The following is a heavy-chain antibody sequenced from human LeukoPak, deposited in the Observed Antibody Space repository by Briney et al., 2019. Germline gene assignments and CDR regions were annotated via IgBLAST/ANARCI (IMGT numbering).Heavy chain of an antibody. V-gene: IGHV4-34*01. CDR1: GFTFSSYA. CDR2: INHSGST. Sequence: GALRLSCAASGFTFSSYAMHWVRQAPGKGLEWIGEINHSGSTNYNPSLKSRVTISVDTSKNQFSLKLSSVTAADTAVYYCARGLRYYGSGSYYNGGGYFDYWGQGTLVTVSS. CDR3: ARGLRYYGSGSYYNGGGYFDY. J-gene: IGHJ4*02. D-gene: IGHD3-10*01.